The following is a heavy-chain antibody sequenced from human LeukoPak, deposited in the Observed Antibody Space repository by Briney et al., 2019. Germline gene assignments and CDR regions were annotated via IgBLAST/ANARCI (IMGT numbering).Heavy chain of an antibody. Sequence: GGSLRLSCAASGFTFSTHAMSWVRQAPGKGLEWVSAVSGSGGRTYHADSVEGRFTISRDNSKNTLFLQMNSLRAEDTAIYYCAMTMKYCSGGTWQEAFEIWGQGTMVTVSS. V-gene: IGHV3-23*01. CDR3: AMTMKYCSGGTWQEAFEI. CDR1: GFTFSTHA. J-gene: IGHJ3*02. CDR2: VSGSGGRT. D-gene: IGHD2-15*01.